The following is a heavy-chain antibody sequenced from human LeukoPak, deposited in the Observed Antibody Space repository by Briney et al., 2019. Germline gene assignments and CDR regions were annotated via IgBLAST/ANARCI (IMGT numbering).Heavy chain of an antibody. V-gene: IGHV1-8*01. CDR3: SRDQDIGVVVGGLRKREMGGFDP. J-gene: IGHJ5*02. Sequence: ASVKVSCKASGYTFTNYDINWVRQATGQGPEWMGWMNPKSGNTGYAQKFQGRVTMTRNTSISTAYMELSSLRSDDTAVYYCSRDQDIGVVVGGLRKREMGGFDPWGQGTLVTVSS. CDR2: MNPKSGNT. D-gene: IGHD2-15*01. CDR1: GYTFTNYD.